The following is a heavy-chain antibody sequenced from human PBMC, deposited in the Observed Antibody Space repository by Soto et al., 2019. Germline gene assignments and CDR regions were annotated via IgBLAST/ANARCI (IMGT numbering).Heavy chain of an antibody. V-gene: IGHV5-10-1*01. CDR3: ARDDILTGSYYYYGMDV. J-gene: IGHJ6*02. D-gene: IGHD3-9*01. CDR1: GYSFTSYW. CDR2: IDPSDSYT. Sequence: PGESLKISCKGSGYSFTSYWISWVRQMPGKGLEWMGRIDPSDSYTNYSPSFQGHVTIPADKSISTAYLQWSSLKASDTAKYYCARDDILTGSYYYYGMDVWGQGTTVTVSS.